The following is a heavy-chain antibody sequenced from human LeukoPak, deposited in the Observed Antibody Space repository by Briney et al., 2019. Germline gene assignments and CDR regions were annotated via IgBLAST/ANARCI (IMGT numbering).Heavy chain of an antibody. J-gene: IGHJ4*02. D-gene: IGHD2-21*02. CDR3: ARDGCGGDCYLADY. CDR1: GFTFSNYG. V-gene: IGHV3-33*08. Sequence: GGSLRLSCAASGFTFSNYGMHWVRQAPGKGLEWMAVIWYDGSKKHHADSVKGRFTISRDNSKNTLYLQMNGLRAEDTAVYYCARDGCGGDCYLADYWGQGTLVTVSS. CDR2: IWYDGSKK.